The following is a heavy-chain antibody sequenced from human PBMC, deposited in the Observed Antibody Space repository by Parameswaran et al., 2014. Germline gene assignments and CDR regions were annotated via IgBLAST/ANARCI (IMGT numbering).Heavy chain of an antibody. D-gene: IGHD5-12*01. CDR2: INHSGST. J-gene: IGHJ6*02. Sequence: RWIRQPPGKGLEWIGEINHSGSTNYNPSLKSRVTISVDTSKNQFSLKLSSVTAADTAVYYCARGASGLREVQRGYYYYYGMDVWGQGTTVTVSS. V-gene: IGHV4-34*01. CDR3: ARGASGLREVQRGYYYYYGMDV.